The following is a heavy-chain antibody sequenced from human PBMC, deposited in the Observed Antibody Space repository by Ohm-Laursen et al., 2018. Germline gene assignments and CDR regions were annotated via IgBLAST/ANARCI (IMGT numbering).Heavy chain of an antibody. CDR3: ARDVAHGGYGFGMDI. CDR1: GFTFSSYS. CDR2: ISNVVSVT. Sequence: SLRLSCTASGFTFSSYSMNWVRQAPGKGLEWISYISNVVSVTWYADSVKGRFTVSRDNAKNSLYLQMNSLRAEDTAVYYCARDVAHGGYGFGMDIWGQGTTVTVSS. J-gene: IGHJ6*02. D-gene: IGHD5-12*01. V-gene: IGHV3-48*01.